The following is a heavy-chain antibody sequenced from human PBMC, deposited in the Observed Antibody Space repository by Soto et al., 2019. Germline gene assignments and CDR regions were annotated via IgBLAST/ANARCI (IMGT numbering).Heavy chain of an antibody. CDR3: ARDRGAASDIRYYYYGIDV. CDR2: ISSNSSYI. V-gene: IGHV3-21*01. CDR1: GFIFDIYS. Sequence: EVQLVESGGGLVKPGGSLRLSCAASGFIFDIYSMTWVRQAPGKGLEWVSSISSNSSYIYYADSVKGRFTISRDNAENSLYLQMSSLRADDTAVYYCARDRGAASDIRYYYYGIDVWGQGTTVTVSS. D-gene: IGHD3-10*01. J-gene: IGHJ6*02.